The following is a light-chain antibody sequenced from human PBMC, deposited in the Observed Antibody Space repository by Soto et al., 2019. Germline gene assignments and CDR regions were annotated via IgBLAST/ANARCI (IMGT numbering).Light chain of an antibody. V-gene: IGKV3-20*01. Sequence: EIALTQSPGTLSLSPGERATLSCRASQSVSSSYLSWYQQKPGQAPRLLIYGASSRATGIPDRFSGSGSGTDLTLTISRLEPEDFAVYYCQQYGSSLQTFGQGTKV. CDR2: GAS. J-gene: IGKJ1*01. CDR3: QQYGSSLQT. CDR1: QSVSSSY.